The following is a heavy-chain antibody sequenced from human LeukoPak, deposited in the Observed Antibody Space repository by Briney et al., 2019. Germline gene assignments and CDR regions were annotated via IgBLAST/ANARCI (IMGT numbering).Heavy chain of an antibody. J-gene: IGHJ4*02. V-gene: IGHV4-59*01. D-gene: IGHD6-13*01. CDR1: GGSISSYY. CDR3: ARVPLQQQLALYFDY. CDR2: IYYSGST. Sequence: SETLSLTCTVSGGSISSYYWSWIRQPPGKGLEWIGYIYYSGSTNYNPSLKSRVTISVDTSKNQFSLKLSSVTAADTAVYYCARVPLQQQLALYFDYWGQGTLVTVSS.